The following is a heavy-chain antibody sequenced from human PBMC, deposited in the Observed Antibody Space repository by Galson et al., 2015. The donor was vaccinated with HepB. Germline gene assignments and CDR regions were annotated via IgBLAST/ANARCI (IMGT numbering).Heavy chain of an antibody. CDR2: IWYDGSDE. CDR1: GFTFSSYA. J-gene: IGHJ4*02. CDR3: ARDSGTPGVIRHLDY. V-gene: IGHV3-33*08. Sequence: SLRLSCAASGFTFSSYAMHWVRQAPGRGLEWVAVIWYDGSDEYYADSVKGRFTIFRDNSKNTLHLQMNSLRADDTAVYYCARDSGTPGVIRHLDYWGQGTLVTVSA. D-gene: IGHD3-3*01.